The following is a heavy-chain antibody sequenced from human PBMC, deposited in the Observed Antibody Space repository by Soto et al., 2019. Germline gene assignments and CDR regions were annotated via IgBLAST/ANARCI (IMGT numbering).Heavy chain of an antibody. Sequence: APVKVSCKASGYSFFSFGISWVRQAPGQGLEWLGWISDDNGNTYYPQNFQRRVTMTTDTSTNTAYMDLRSLRSDDTAVYYCAREGGGIAPRPFDYRGPGTLVT. J-gene: IGHJ4*02. V-gene: IGHV1-18*01. CDR2: ISDDNGNT. D-gene: IGHD6-6*01. CDR1: GYSFFSFG. CDR3: AREGGGIAPRPFDY.